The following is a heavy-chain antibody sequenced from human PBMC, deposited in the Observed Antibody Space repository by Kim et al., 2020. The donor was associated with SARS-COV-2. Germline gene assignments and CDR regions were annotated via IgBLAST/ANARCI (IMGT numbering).Heavy chain of an antibody. J-gene: IGHJ6*02. D-gene: IGHD3-3*01. CDR1: GDSVSSNSAA. CDR3: AREHDFWSGYYKVPYYYYGMDV. V-gene: IGHV6-1*01. Sequence: SQTLSLTCAISGDSVSSNSAAWNWIRQSPSRGLEWLGRTYYRSKWYNDYAVSVKSRITINPDTSKNQFSLQLNSVTPEDTAVYYCAREHDFWSGYYKVPYYYYGMDVWGQGTTVTVSS. CDR2: TYYRSKWYN.